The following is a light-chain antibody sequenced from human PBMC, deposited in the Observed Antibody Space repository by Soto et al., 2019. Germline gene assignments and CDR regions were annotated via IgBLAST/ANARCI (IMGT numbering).Light chain of an antibody. V-gene: IGKV1-33*01. CDR1: QDISNY. CDR3: QQYNNLPFT. J-gene: IGKJ3*01. Sequence: DIQMTQSPSSLSASVGDRVTIHCQASQDISNYLNWYQQKPGKAPKLLIYDASNLETGVPSRFSGSGSGTDLTFTISSLQPEDFATYYCQQYNNLPFTFGPGTKVDI. CDR2: DAS.